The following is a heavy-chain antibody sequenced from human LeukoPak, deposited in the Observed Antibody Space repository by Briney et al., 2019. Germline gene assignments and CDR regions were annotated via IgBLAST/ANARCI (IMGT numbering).Heavy chain of an antibody. V-gene: IGHV3-21*06. CDR3: ARGPPTGASRLFVVK. D-gene: IGHD2-15*01. CDR2: MSSGGTYI. J-gene: IGHJ4*02. CDR1: GFTFGSYS. Sequence: PGGSLRLSCAASGFTFGSYSMTWVRQAPGKGLEWVSSMSSGGTYIYYADSVRGRFTISRDNAKSSLYLLMNSLRVDDTAVYYCARGPPTGASRLFVVKWGQGTQVTVSS.